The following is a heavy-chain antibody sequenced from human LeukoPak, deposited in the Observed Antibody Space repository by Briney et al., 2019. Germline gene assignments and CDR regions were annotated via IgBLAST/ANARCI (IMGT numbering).Heavy chain of an antibody. J-gene: IGHJ4*02. CDR1: GGSFSGYY. Sequence: SETLSLTCALYGGSFSGYYWSWIRQPPGKGLEWVGYIYYSGSTNYNPSLKSRVTISVDTSKNQFSLKLSSVTAADTAVYYCARTAWYSSAAFDYWGQGTLVTVSS. CDR3: ARTAWYSSAAFDY. CDR2: IYYSGST. D-gene: IGHD6-19*01. V-gene: IGHV4-59*01.